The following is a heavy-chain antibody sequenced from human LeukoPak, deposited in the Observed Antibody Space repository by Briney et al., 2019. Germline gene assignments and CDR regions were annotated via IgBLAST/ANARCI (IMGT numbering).Heavy chain of an antibody. V-gene: IGHV3-23*01. CDR3: AKRWFGELGVDWFDP. CDR2: INGDGANT. CDR1: GFTFSSHG. D-gene: IGHD3-10*01. Sequence: TGGSLRLSCAASGFTFSSHGMSWVRQAPGKGLEWVSTINGDGANTYYADSVKGRFTISRDNSKNTLYLQMNRLRAEETAVYYCAKRWFGELGVDWFDPWGQGTLVSVIS. J-gene: IGHJ5*02.